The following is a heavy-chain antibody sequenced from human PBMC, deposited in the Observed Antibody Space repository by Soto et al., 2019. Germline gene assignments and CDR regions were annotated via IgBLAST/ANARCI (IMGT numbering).Heavy chain of an antibody. CDR1: GFTFSSYG. J-gene: IGHJ6*02. V-gene: IGHV3-30*03. CDR2: ISYDGSNK. Sequence: QVQLVESGGGVVQPGRSLRLSCAASGFTFSSYGXXXXXXXXXXXXXXVAVISYDGSNKYYADSVKGRFTISRDNXXXXXXXXXXXXXXXXXXXXXXXXXXLRXXXXXGMDVCGQGTTVTVSS. CDR3: XXXXLRXXXXXGMDV.